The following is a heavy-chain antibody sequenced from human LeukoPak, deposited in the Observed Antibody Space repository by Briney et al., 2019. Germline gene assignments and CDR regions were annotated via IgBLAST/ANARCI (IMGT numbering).Heavy chain of an antibody. Sequence: GGSLRLSCAASGFTFSSYSMNWVRQAPGKGLEWVSSISSSSSYIYYADSVKGRFTISRDNAKNSLHLQMNSLRAEDTAVYYCARKDSSGWYAIDYWGQGTLVTVSS. CDR1: GFTFSSYS. CDR3: ARKDSSGWYAIDY. CDR2: ISSSSSYI. J-gene: IGHJ4*02. D-gene: IGHD6-19*01. V-gene: IGHV3-21*01.